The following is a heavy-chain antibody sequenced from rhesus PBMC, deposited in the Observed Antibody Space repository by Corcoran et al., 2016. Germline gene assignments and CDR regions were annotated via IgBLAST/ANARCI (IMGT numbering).Heavy chain of an antibody. J-gene: IGHJ5-2*02. CDR1: GFTFSPYW. CDR2: ISNDGNSI. CDR3: AKDLLWNALDV. Sequence: EVQLAESGGGLVQPGGSLRLSCAASGFTFSPYWMHWVRQVPGKGLEWVSRISNDGNSINYADSVKDRFTISRENAKNSLYLQMNGLRPEDTGIYYCAKDLLWNALDVWGRGVLVTVSS. V-gene: IGHV3-119*01.